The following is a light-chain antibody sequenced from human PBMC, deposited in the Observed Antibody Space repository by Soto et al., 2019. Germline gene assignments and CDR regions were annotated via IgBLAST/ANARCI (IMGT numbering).Light chain of an antibody. V-gene: IGKV1-9*01. Sequence: IHLTQSPSSLSSSVGDRFTITCRASQGIRTYLAWYQQKPGKAPKLLIYAASTLQSGVPSRFSGSGSGTDFTLTISGLQSEDFAVYSCQRYHDWPITFGQGTRLEI. CDR2: AAS. CDR3: QRYHDWPIT. J-gene: IGKJ5*01. CDR1: QGIRTY.